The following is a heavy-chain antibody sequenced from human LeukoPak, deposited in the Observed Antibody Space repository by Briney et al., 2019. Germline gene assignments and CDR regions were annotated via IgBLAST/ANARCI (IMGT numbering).Heavy chain of an antibody. CDR1: GGSISGYY. CDR3: ARVVTGSPYYYYYMDV. D-gene: IGHD1-20*01. V-gene: IGHV4-59*01. Sequence: SETLSLTCTVSGGSISGYYWSWIRQPPGKGLEWIGYIYYSGSTNYNPSLKSRVTISVDTPKNHFSLKLSSVTAADTAVYYCARVVTGSPYYYYYMDVWGKGTTVTVSS. CDR2: IYYSGST. J-gene: IGHJ6*03.